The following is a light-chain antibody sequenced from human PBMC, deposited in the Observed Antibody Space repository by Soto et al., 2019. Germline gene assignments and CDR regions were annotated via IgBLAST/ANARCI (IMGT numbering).Light chain of an antibody. CDR1: QSVSST. Sequence: VISQSPATLSVYKGERATLSCRASQSVSSTLAWYQQKPGQAPRLLIYDASTRATGIPARFSGSGSGTEFTLSISCLQSEDFAVYYCQEYSNLPRTFGQGTKVDI. J-gene: IGKJ1*01. V-gene: IGKV3-15*01. CDR3: QEYSNLPRT. CDR2: DAS.